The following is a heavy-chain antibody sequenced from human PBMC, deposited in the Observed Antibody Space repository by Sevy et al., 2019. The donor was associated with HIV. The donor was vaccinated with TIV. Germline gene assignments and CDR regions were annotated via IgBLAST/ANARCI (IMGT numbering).Heavy chain of an antibody. V-gene: IGHV3-11*01. Sequence: GGSLRLSCAASGFTFSDYYMSWIRQAPGKGLEWVSYISSSGSTIYYADSVKGRFTISRDNAKNSLYRQMNGLGAEDTAVYYWARRYCTNGVCFFTFDYWGQGTLVTVSS. D-gene: IGHD2-8*01. CDR1: GFTFSDYY. CDR3: ARRYCTNGVCFFTFDY. CDR2: ISSSGSTI. J-gene: IGHJ4*02.